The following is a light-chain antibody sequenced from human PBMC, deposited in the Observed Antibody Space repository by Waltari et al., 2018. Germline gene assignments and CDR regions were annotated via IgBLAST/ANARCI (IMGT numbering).Light chain of an antibody. J-gene: IGLJ2*01. V-gene: IGLV3-27*01. Sequence: SYELAQPSSVSVSPGQTANITCSGDILANKYARWLPQKPGQAPVLVIYEDTERPSGIPERYSGSSSGTTVTFSISGAQVEDEADYYCYSSADNIVVFGRGTKLTVL. CDR3: YSSADNIVV. CDR1: ILANKY. CDR2: EDT.